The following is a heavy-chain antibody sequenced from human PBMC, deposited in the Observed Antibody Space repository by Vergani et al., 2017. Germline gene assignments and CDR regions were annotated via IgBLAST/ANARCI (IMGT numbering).Heavy chain of an antibody. J-gene: IGHJ5*02. CDR1: GYTFTSYY. D-gene: IGHD2-2*02. Sequence: QVQLVQSGAEVKKPGASVKVSCQASGYTFTSYYIHWVRQAPGQGLEWMGIINPSGGSTNYAQKFQGRVTMTRDTSTSTVFMELSSLRSEDTAVYYCDRGWGSTGCYKRGEDWFDPWGQGTMVTVSS. CDR3: DRGWGSTGCYKRGEDWFDP. V-gene: IGHV1-46*01. CDR2: INPSGGST.